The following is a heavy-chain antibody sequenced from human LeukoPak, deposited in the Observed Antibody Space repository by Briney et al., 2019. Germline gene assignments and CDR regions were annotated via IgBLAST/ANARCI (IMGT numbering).Heavy chain of an antibody. Sequence: GGSLRLSCAASGFTVSRSYMSWVRQAPGKGLEWVSAFYSGGNTYYADSVKGRFTISIDDSKNTVYLQMNSLRAEDTAVYYCARLGEAGREGAAFAIWGQGTLVTVSS. J-gene: IGHJ3*02. V-gene: IGHV3-53*01. CDR1: GFTVSRSY. CDR2: FYSGGNT. D-gene: IGHD6-19*01. CDR3: ARLGEAGREGAAFAI.